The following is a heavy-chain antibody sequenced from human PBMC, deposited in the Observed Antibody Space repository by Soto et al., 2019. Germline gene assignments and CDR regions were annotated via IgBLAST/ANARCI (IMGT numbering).Heavy chain of an antibody. CDR3: AKDGRGSGSHYNSFGY. CDR1: GFTVGNNY. J-gene: IGHJ4*02. D-gene: IGHD3-10*01. CDR2: IYSTGTT. Sequence: EVQLVESGGGLIQPGGSLKLSCAASGFTVGNNYMSWVRQAPGKGLEWVSLIYSTGTTKYADSVKGRFTVSRDNAKNTLYLQMNSLRAEDTAVYECAKDGRGSGSHYNSFGYWGQGALVTVSS. V-gene: IGHV3-53*01.